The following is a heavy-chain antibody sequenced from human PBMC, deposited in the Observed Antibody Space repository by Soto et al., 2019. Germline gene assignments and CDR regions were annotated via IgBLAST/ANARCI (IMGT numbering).Heavy chain of an antibody. V-gene: IGHV3-66*01. CDR2: IYSGGST. J-gene: IGHJ3*02. CDR3: ARDHPMWPSDI. Sequence: PGGSLRLSCAASGFTVSSNYMSWVRQAPGKGLEWVSVIYSGGSTYYADSVKGRFTISRDNSKNTLYLQMNSLRAEDTAVYYCARDHPMWPSDIWGQGTMVTVSS. CDR1: GFTVSSNY. D-gene: IGHD3-10*02.